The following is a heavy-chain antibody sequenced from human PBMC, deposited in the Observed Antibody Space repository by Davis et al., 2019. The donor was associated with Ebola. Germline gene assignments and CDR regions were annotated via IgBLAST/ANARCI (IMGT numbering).Heavy chain of an antibody. D-gene: IGHD1-26*01. V-gene: IGHV3-74*01. CDR1: GFPITTYW. CDR2: IKSDGST. Sequence: HTWGPLRLSCTVSGFPITTYWTRWVRQVPRKGLMWVSRIKSDGSTIYADSVKGRITISRDNSKNTLYLQMNGLRVEDTAIYYCAKDTSNIWFDIWGQGTNVTVSS. CDR3: AKDTSNIWFDI. J-gene: IGHJ3*02.